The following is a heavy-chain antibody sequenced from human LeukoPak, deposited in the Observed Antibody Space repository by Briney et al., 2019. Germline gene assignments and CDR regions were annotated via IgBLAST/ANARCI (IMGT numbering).Heavy chain of an antibody. J-gene: IGHJ4*02. V-gene: IGHV4-4*02. CDR1: GGSISSSNW. CDR3: AREGYSYGYGY. D-gene: IGHD5-18*01. CDR2: IYHSGST. Sequence: SETLSLTCAVSGGSISSSNWWSWVRQPPGKGLEWIGEIYHSGSTNYNPSLKSRVTISVDTSKNQFSLKLSSVTAADTAVYYCAREGYSYGYGYWGQGTLVTVSS.